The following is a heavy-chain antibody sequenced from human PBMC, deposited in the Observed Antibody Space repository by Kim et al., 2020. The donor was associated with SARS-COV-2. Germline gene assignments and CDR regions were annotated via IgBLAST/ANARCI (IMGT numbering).Heavy chain of an antibody. Sequence: SETLSLTCAVYGGSFSGYYWSWIRQPPGKGLEWIGEINHSGSTNYNPSLKSRVTISVDTSKNQFSLKLSSVTAADTAVYYCARGLQAYGSGSYRYYYYGMDVWGQGTTVTVSS. V-gene: IGHV4-34*01. CDR3: ARGLQAYGSGSYRYYYYGMDV. CDR1: GGSFSGYY. CDR2: INHSGST. D-gene: IGHD3-10*01. J-gene: IGHJ6*02.